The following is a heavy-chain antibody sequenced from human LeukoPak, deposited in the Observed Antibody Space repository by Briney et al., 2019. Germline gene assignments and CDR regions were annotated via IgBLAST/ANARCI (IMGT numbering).Heavy chain of an antibody. D-gene: IGHD2-2*01. Sequence: ASVKVSCKASGYTFTSYYMHWVRQAPGQGLEWMGIINSSGGSTSYAQKFQGRVTMTRDTSTSTVYMELSSLRSEDTAVYYCARDGGYCSSTSCSYYYYYGMDVWGQGTTVTVSS. CDR1: GYTFTSYY. CDR2: INSSGGST. V-gene: IGHV1-46*01. CDR3: ARDGGYCSSTSCSYYYYYGMDV. J-gene: IGHJ6*02.